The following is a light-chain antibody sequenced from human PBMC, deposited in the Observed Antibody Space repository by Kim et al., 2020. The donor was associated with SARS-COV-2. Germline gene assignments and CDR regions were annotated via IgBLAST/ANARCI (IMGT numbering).Light chain of an antibody. V-gene: IGKV1-5*03. CDR2: KAS. Sequence: ASVGDRVTITCRASQSIGSWSAWYQQKPGRAPKVLMYKASSLDSGVPSRFSGSGSGTEFTLTISSLQPDDFATYYCQQYNRFSWTFGRGTKVDIK. J-gene: IGKJ1*01. CDR1: QSIGSW. CDR3: QQYNRFSWT.